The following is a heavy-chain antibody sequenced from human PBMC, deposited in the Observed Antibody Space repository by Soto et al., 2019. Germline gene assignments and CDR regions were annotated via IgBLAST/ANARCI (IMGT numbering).Heavy chain of an antibody. Sequence: SETLSLTCAVSGGSISSTKWWSWVRQPPGKGLEWIGDTYYGGSTYYDPSLKSRVTMSVDKSKNQFSLKLSSVIVADTAVYYCARGSTGDDFDYWGQGTLVTV. CDR2: TYYGGST. V-gene: IGHV4-4*02. J-gene: IGHJ4*02. D-gene: IGHD7-27*01. CDR1: GGSISSTKW. CDR3: ARGSTGDDFDY.